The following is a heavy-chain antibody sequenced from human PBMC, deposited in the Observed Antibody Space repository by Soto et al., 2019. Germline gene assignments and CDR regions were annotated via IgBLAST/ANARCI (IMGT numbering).Heavy chain of an antibody. CDR3: ARDGVHYYYSSGYYNDAFDI. J-gene: IGHJ3*02. CDR2: ISSSSSYI. Sequence: PGGSLRLSCAASGFTFSSYSMNWVRQAPGKGLEWVSSISSSSSYIYYADSVKGRFTISRDNAKNSLYLQMNSLRAEDTAVYYFARDGVHYYYSSGYYNDAFDIWGQGTMVTVSS. V-gene: IGHV3-21*01. CDR1: GFTFSSYS. D-gene: IGHD3-22*01.